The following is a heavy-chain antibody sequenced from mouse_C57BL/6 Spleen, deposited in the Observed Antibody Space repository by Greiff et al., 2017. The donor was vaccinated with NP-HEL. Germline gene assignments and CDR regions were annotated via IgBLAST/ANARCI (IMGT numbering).Heavy chain of an antibody. Sequence: QVQLQQPGAELVKPGASVKLSCKASGYTFTSYWMHWVKQRPGQGLEWIGMIHPNSGSTNYNEKFKSKATLTVDKSSSTAYMQLSSLTSEDSAVYYCARKSSSNWEWYFDVWGTGTTVTVSS. D-gene: IGHD4-1*01. CDR1: GYTFTSYW. V-gene: IGHV1-64*01. J-gene: IGHJ1*03. CDR3: ARKSSSNWEWYFDV. CDR2: IHPNSGST.